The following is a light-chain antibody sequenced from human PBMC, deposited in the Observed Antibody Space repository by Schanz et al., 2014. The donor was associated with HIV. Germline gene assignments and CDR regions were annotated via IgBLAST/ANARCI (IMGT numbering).Light chain of an antibody. J-gene: IGLJ3*02. V-gene: IGLV2-23*02. CDR2: EVT. CDR3: CSYISGRWV. CDR1: SSDVANYNL. Sequence: QSVLTQPASVSGSPGQSITVSCTGTSSDVANYNLVSWFQQHPGKAPKLLIYEVTKRLSGVSDRFSGSKSGRTASLTISGLQAEDEADYYCCSYISGRWVFGGGTKLTVL.